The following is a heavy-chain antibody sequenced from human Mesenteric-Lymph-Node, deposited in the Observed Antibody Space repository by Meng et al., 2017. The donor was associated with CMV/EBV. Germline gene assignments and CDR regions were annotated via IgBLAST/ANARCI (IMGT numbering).Heavy chain of an antibody. CDR1: GGSFSGYY. D-gene: IGHD4-23*01. J-gene: IGHJ4*02. V-gene: IGHV4-34*01. Sequence: QVELHQWGAGLLKPSETLSLPCAVYGGSFSGYYWSWIRQPPGKGLEWIGEINHSGSTNYNPSLKSRVTISVDTSKNQFSLKLSSVTAADTAVYYCARHQRWLKSEGGFNYWGQGTLVTVSS. CDR3: ARHQRWLKSEGGFNY. CDR2: INHSGST.